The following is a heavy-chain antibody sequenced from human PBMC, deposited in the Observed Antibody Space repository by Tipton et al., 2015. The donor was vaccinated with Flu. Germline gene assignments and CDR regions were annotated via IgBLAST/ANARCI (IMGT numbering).Heavy chain of an antibody. Sequence: SLRLSCAASGFHFTSYSMNWVRQAPGKGLEWVSSISSSLKYIYYAESVKGRFTISRDNVKNSLYLQMNNLRAEDTAVYFCVRDETSVKWGPWGQGTLVTVSS. J-gene: IGHJ5*02. CDR2: ISSSLKYI. CDR1: GFHFTSYS. CDR3: VRDETSVKWGP. D-gene: IGHD4-11*01. V-gene: IGHV3-21*01.